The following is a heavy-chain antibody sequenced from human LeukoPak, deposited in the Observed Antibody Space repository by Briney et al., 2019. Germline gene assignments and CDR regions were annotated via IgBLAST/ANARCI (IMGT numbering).Heavy chain of an antibody. D-gene: IGHD6-19*01. CDR3: ARRFETVAGTFYFDY. J-gene: IGHJ4*02. CDR1: GYSFSTYW. CDR2: IYPGDSDT. V-gene: IGHV5-51*01. Sequence: GESLKISCKGSGYSFSTYWIGWVRQMPGKGLECMGIIYPGDSDTTYSPSFQGQVTISADKSISTAYLQWGSLKASDTAMYYCARRFETVAGTFYFDYWGQGTLVTVSS.